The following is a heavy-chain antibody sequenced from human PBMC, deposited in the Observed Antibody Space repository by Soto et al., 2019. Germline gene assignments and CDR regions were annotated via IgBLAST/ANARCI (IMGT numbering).Heavy chain of an antibody. CDR1: GFRFSSYW. J-gene: IGHJ4*02. Sequence: GSLRLSCVASGFRFSSYWMTWVRQAPGKGLEWVAIINQDTSYRYYVDSVEGRFTISRDNAKSSVYLQMNSLRAEDTALYYCAKVGYNDWDFDRWGQGTLVTVS. CDR2: INQDTSYR. D-gene: IGHD3-16*01. V-gene: IGHV3-7*01. CDR3: AKVGYNDWDFDR.